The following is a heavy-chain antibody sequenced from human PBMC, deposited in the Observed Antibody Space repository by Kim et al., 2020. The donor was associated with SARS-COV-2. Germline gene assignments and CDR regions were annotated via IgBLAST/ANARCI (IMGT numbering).Heavy chain of an antibody. CDR2: IYHTGST. Sequence: SETLSLTCAVSGGSISRSYWWSWVRQPPGKGLEWIGEIYHTGSTNYNPSLKSRATMSVDKSKNQISLNLSSVTAADTAVYYCARAAPPPWTTLIDFYFD. V-gene: IGHV4-4*02. CDR3: ARAAPPPWTTLIDFYFD. D-gene: IGHD4-4*01. J-gene: IGHJ4*01. CDR1: GGSISRSYW.